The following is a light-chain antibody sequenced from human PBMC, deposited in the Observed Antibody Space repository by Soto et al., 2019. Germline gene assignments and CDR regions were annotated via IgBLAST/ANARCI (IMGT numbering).Light chain of an antibody. CDR1: QGISSY. J-gene: IGKJ4*01. Sequence: DIQMTQSPSSVSASVGDRVTITCRSSQGISSYLAWYQQKPGKAPKLLIYTASSLQRGVPSRFSGSGSGTDFSLTISCLQREDFATDYCQQTVCFIPLIFGGGTQVEIK. CDR2: TAS. V-gene: IGKV1D-12*01. CDR3: QQTVCFIPLI.